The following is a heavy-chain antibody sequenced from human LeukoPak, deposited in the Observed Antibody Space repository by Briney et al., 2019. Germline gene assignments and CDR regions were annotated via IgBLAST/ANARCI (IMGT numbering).Heavy chain of an antibody. Sequence: GGSLRLSCVGSGFTSIAYALTWARQDPGKGLEWVSGISGGGVTTYYADSVKGRFTISRDNSKNTLYLQMNSLSADDTAIYYCARNQQLGGHSYYYFGMDVWGQGTTVTVSS. J-gene: IGHJ6*02. D-gene: IGHD3-16*01. CDR3: ARNQQLGGHSYYYFGMDV. V-gene: IGHV3-23*01. CDR2: ISGGGVTT. CDR1: GFTSIAYA.